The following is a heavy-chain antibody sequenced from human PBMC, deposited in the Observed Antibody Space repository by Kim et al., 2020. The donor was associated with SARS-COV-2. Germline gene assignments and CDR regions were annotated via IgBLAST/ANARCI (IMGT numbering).Heavy chain of an antibody. J-gene: IGHJ3*01. D-gene: IGHD5-12*01. V-gene: IGHV5-10-1*01. CDR2: IDPSGSYT. CDR1: GYSFTTYW. CDR3: ARHYNSYVAFDV. Sequence: GESLKISCKGSGYSFTTYWINWVRQMPGKGLEWMGRIDPSGSYTNYSPSFQGHVTISADRSISTAYLQWSSLKSSDTAMYYCARHYNSYVAFDVWGQGTMVTVSS.